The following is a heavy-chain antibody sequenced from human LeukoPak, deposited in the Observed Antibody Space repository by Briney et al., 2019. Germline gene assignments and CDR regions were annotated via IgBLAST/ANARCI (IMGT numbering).Heavy chain of an antibody. J-gene: IGHJ4*02. CDR2: INHSGST. D-gene: IGHD1-1*01. CDR3: ARGAGWTGTGFDY. CDR1: GGSFSGYN. Sequence: PSETLSLTCAVYGGSFSGYNWSWIRQPPGKGLEWIGEINHSGSTNYNPSLKSRVTISVDTSKNQFSLKLSSVTAADTAVYYCARGAGWTGTGFDYWGQGTLVTVSS. V-gene: IGHV4-34*01.